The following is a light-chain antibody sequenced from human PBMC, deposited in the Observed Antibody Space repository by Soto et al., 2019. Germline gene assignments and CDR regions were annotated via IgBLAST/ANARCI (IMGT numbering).Light chain of an antibody. J-gene: IGKJ5*01. CDR2: AAS. V-gene: IGKV1-12*01. CDR3: QQADTFPIT. CDR1: QDISSW. Sequence: DIQMTQSPSFVSASVGDRVTITCRASQDISSWLAWYQQKPGEAPKLLIYAASSLQSGVPSRFSGSGFGTDFTLTISSLQPEDSAIYYCQQADTFPITFGQGTRLEIK.